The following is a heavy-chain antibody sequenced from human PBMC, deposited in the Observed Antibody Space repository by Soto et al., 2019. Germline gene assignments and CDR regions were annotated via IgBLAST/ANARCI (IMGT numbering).Heavy chain of an antibody. V-gene: IGHV4-61*01. Sequence: SETLSLTCTVSGGSVSSSSHYWSWIRQPPGKGLEWIAYIYHTGSTSYNPSLKSRVTISVDMSKNQFSLRLDSVTAADTAVYYCAREGPTDSGYDRYYYYGMDVWGQGTTVTVSS. CDR3: AREGPTDSGYDRYYYYGMDV. CDR2: IYHTGST. D-gene: IGHD5-12*01. J-gene: IGHJ6*02. CDR1: GGSVSSSSHY.